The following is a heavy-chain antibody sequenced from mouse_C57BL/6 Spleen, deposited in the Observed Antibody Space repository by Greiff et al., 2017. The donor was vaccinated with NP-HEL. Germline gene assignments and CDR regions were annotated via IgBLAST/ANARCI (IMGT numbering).Heavy chain of an antibody. Sequence: QVQLQQSGAELVRPGTSVKVSCKASGYAFTNYLIEWVKQRPGQGLEWIGVINPGSGGTNYNEKFKGKATLTADKSSSTAYMQLSSLTSEDSAVYFCARRSYYYGSSYDFYYFDYWGQGTTLTVSS. D-gene: IGHD1-1*01. CDR2: INPGSGGT. J-gene: IGHJ2*01. CDR3: ARRSYYYGSSYDFYYFDY. CDR1: GYAFTNYL. V-gene: IGHV1-54*01.